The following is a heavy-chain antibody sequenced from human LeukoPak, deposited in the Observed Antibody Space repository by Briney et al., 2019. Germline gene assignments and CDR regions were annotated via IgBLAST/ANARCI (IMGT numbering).Heavy chain of an antibody. CDR3: AREAAGQWFDP. CDR1: GDSIYSSNW. CDR2: IYHSGSS. V-gene: IGHV4-4*02. D-gene: IGHD6-25*01. J-gene: IGHJ5*02. Sequence: SETLSLTCAVSGDSIYSSNWWSWARQPPGKGLEWIGEIYHSGSSNYNPSLKSRVTMSLDRSRNQFSLKLTSVTAADTAVYYCAREAAGQWFDPWGQGTLVTVSS.